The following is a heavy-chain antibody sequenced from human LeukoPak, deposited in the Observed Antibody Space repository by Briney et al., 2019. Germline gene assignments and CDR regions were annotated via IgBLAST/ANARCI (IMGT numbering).Heavy chain of an antibody. D-gene: IGHD6-13*01. CDR2: IYTSGST. Sequence: SETLSLTCSVSGDSISGFYWSWIRQPAGKGLEWIGRIYTSGSTNYNPSLKSRVTMSVDTSQNQFSLKLSSVTAADTAVYYCARDVIAAPGTADYWGQGTLVTVSS. V-gene: IGHV4-4*07. J-gene: IGHJ4*02. CDR1: GDSISGFY. CDR3: ARDVIAAPGTADY.